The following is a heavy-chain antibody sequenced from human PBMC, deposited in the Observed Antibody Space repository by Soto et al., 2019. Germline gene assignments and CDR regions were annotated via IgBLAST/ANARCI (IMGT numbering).Heavy chain of an antibody. V-gene: IGHV5-10-1*01. CDR2: IDPSDSYT. Sequence: PGESLKISCKGSGYSFTNYWSNWVRQMPGKGLEWMGRIDPSDSYTKYSPSFQGHVTISADKSISTAYLQWSSLKASDTGMYYCARPNDAGNYDSGHYYGMDVWGQGTTVTVSS. D-gene: IGHD4-4*01. J-gene: IGHJ6*02. CDR3: ARPNDAGNYDSGHYYGMDV. CDR1: GYSFTNYW.